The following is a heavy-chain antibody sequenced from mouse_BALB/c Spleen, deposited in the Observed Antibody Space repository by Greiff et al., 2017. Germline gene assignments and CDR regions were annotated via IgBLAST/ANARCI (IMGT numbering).Heavy chain of an antibody. J-gene: IGHJ3*01. CDR3: AREGVLLRPAWFAY. D-gene: IGHD1-1*01. Sequence: EVQLQESGGGLVKPGGSLKLSCAASGFTFSSYAMSWVRQTPEKRLEWVASISSGGSTYYPDSVKGRFTISRDNARNILYLQMSSLRSEDTAMYYCAREGVLLRPAWFAYWGQGTLVTVSA. V-gene: IGHV5-6-5*01. CDR1: GFTFSSYA. CDR2: ISSGGST.